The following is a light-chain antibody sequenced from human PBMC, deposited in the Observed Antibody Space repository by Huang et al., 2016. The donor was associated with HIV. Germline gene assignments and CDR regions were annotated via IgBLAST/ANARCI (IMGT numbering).Light chain of an antibody. CDR2: GAS. Sequence: EIVMTQSPVTLSVSPGESATLSCRASQNVSTNLAWYQHKPGRAPRLLISGASTRATSVPARFSASGSGTEFTLTVGGLRSDDFAVYYCQHYDNWAPATFGQGTKLEFK. V-gene: IGKV3-15*01. CDR3: QHYDNWAPAT. CDR1: QNVSTN. J-gene: IGKJ1*01.